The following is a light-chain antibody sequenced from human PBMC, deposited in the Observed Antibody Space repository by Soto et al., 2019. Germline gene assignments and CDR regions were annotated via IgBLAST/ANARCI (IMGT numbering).Light chain of an antibody. CDR1: QSVSSK. J-gene: IGKJ1*01. Sequence: EIVMTQSPATLSVSPGERATLSCRASQSVSSKVVWYQQKPGQAPRLLIYGASTRATGIPARFSGGGSGTEFTLTISSLQSEDFAVYYCQQYNNWPPWTFGQGTKVEVK. CDR3: QQYNNWPPWT. CDR2: GAS. V-gene: IGKV3-15*01.